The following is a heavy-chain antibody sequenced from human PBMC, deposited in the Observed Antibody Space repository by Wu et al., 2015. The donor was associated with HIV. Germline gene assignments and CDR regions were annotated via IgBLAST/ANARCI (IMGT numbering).Heavy chain of an antibody. V-gene: IGHV4-30-4*08. CDR3: ARGAWNSLGWLGFDI. CDR2: IFSNGNT. Sequence: QVQLQESGPGLVKPSQTLSLTCSLSDSLTSGDYYWTWIRQSPGKGLEWIGYIFSNGNTKYSPSLQSRVTISLDTSNNRFSLKLTSVTAADTGMYYCARGAWNSLGWLGFDIWGQGTMVTVSS. J-gene: IGHJ3*02. D-gene: IGHD1-7*01. CDR1: DSLTSGDYY.